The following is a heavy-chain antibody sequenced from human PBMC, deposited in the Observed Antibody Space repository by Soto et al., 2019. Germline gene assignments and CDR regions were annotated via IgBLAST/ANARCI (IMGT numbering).Heavy chain of an antibody. Sequence: QMQLQESGSGLVKPSQTLSLTCAVSGGSISSGGYSWSWIRQPPGMVLEWIGHIYHSGSTHYNPSLVSRVTMSLVWSRTQFSLKLSSVTAADTAVYYCARPIVGAPVYYAIDVWGQGTTVTVSS. CDR3: ARPIVGAPVYYAIDV. J-gene: IGHJ6*02. D-gene: IGHD3-22*01. CDR1: GGSISSGGYS. V-gene: IGHV4-30-2*01. CDR2: IYHSGST.